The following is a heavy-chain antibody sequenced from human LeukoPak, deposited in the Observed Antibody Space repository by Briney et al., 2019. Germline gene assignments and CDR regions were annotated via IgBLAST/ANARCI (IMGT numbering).Heavy chain of an antibody. CDR2: FDPEDGET. V-gene: IGHV1-24*01. CDR3: ATELPDIVVGNYYYYGMDV. D-gene: IGHD2-2*01. Sequence: ASVKVSCKVSGYTLTELYMHWVRQAPGKGLEWMGGFDPEDGETIYAQKFQGRVTMTEDTSTDTAYMELSSLRSEDTAVYYCATELPDIVVGNYYYYGMDVWGQGTTVTVSS. CDR1: GYTLTELY. J-gene: IGHJ6*02.